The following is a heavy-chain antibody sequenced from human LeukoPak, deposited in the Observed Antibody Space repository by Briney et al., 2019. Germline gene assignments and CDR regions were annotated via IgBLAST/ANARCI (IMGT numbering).Heavy chain of an antibody. J-gene: IGHJ5*02. D-gene: IGHD2-15*01. CDR2: IYYSGST. CDR3: ARRGGGGSFVNWFDP. V-gene: IGHV4-59*08. Sequence: SETLSLTCSVSGGSISSYYWSWIRQPPGKGLEWIGHIYYSGSTNYNPSLKSRVTISVDTSKNQFSLKLSSVTAADTPVCYCARRGGGGSFVNWFDPWGQGTLVTVSS. CDR1: GGSISSYY.